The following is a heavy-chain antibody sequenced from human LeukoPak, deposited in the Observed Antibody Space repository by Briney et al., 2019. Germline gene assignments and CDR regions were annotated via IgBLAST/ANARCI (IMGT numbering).Heavy chain of an antibody. CDR1: GFTFSSYP. D-gene: IGHD4-23*01. CDR3: AKDRLSTPTAPRFDP. V-gene: IGHV3-23*01. CDR2: ISGSCGSI. J-gene: IGHJ5*02. Sequence: GGSLRLSCAASGFTFSSYPMGWVPQAPGKGLKWVSFISGSCGSISYADSVKGRFTISRDNSKNTLFLQMNSLRAEDTALYYCAKDRLSTPTAPRFDPWGQGTQVTVSS.